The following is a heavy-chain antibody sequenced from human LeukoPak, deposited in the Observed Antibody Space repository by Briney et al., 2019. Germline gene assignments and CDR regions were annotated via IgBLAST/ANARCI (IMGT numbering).Heavy chain of an antibody. V-gene: IGHV3-33*08. CDR1: GFTFSSYA. Sequence: GRSLRLSCAASGFTFSSYAMHWVRQAPGKGLEWVAVIWYDGSNKYYADSVKGRFTISRDNSKNTLYLQMNSLRAEDTAVYYCARDMMDTALVVYLHYGMDVWGQGTTVTVSS. J-gene: IGHJ6*02. D-gene: IGHD5-18*01. CDR3: ARDMMDTALVVYLHYGMDV. CDR2: IWYDGSNK.